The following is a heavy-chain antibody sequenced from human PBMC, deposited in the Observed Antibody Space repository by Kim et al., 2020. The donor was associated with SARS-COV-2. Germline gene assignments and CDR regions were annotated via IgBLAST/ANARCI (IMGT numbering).Heavy chain of an antibody. V-gene: IGHV4-59*13. Sequence: SETLSLTCTVSGGSISSYYWSWIRQPPGKGLEWIGYIYYSGSTNYNPSLKSRVTISVDTSKNQFSLKLSSVTAADTAVYYCARGGPYYYGSGLYYFDYWGQGTLVTVSS. D-gene: IGHD3-10*01. J-gene: IGHJ4*02. CDR2: IYYSGST. CDR1: GGSISSYY. CDR3: ARGGPYYYGSGLYYFDY.